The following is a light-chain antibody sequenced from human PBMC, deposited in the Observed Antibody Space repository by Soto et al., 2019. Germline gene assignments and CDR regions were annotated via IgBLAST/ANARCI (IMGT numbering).Light chain of an antibody. CDR2: KVS. CDR1: QSLIYSDGNTY. Sequence: DVVMTQSPLSLPVTLGQPASISCRSSQSLIYSDGNTYLNWFQQRPGQSPRRLIYKVSNRDSGVPDRFGGSGSGTDFTLKISRVEAEAVGVYYCMQGTHWYTFGQGTKLEIK. V-gene: IGKV2-30*01. CDR3: MQGTHWYT. J-gene: IGKJ2*01.